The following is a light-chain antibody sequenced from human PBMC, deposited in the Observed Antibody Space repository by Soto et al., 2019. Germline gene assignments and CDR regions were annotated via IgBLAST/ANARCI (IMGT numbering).Light chain of an antibody. V-gene: IGKV1-27*01. CDR2: DAS. CDR3: QKYNSAPRT. J-gene: IGKJ1*01. CDR1: QGIRNY. Sequence: DIQMTQSPSSLSASIGDRVTITCRASQGIRNYLAWYQQKPGEVPKLLIYDASTLQSGVPSRFSGSGSGTDFTLTISSLQPEDVATYYCQKYNSAPRTFGQGTRVEIK.